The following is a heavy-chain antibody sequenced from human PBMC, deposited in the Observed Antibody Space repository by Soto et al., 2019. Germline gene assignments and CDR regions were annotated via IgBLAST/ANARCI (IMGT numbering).Heavy chain of an antibody. V-gene: IGHV4-39*01. Sequence: SETLSLTCTFSGFSISSSSYYWGWIRQPPGKGLEWIGSIYYSGSTYYNPSLKSRVTISVDTSKNQFSLKLSSVTAADTAVYYCARQPIVATNAYYYYYYGMDVWGQGTTVTVSS. CDR1: GFSISSSSYY. CDR2: IYYSGST. D-gene: IGHD5-12*01. CDR3: ARQPIVATNAYYYYYYGMDV. J-gene: IGHJ6*02.